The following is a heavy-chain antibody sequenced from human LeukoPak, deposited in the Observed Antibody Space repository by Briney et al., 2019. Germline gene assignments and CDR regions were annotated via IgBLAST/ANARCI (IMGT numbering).Heavy chain of an antibody. CDR2: ISRSSSTI. Sequence: GGSLRLSCAASGFTFSSYSMNWVRQAPGQGLEWVSYISRSSSTIYYADSVKGRFTISRDNAKNSLYLQMNSLRAEDTAVYYCARDPWGYIAVADYWGQGTLVTVSS. CDR1: GFTFSSYS. J-gene: IGHJ4*02. V-gene: IGHV3-48*01. CDR3: ARDPWGYIAVADY. D-gene: IGHD6-19*01.